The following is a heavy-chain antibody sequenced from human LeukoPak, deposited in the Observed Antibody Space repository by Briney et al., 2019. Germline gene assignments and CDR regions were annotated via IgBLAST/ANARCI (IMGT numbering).Heavy chain of an antibody. V-gene: IGHV3-21*01. CDR1: GFTFSSYW. CDR2: ISSSSSYI. Sequence: GGSLRLSCAASGFTFSSYWMSWVRQAPGKGLEWVSSISSSSSYIYYADSVKGRFTISRDNAKNSLYLQMNSLRAEDTAVYYCASERWLQKTPNFDYWGQGTLVTVSS. J-gene: IGHJ4*02. D-gene: IGHD5-24*01. CDR3: ASERWLQKTPNFDY.